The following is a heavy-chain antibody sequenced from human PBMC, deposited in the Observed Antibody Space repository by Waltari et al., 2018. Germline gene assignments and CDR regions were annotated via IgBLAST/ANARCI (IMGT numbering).Heavy chain of an antibody. D-gene: IGHD2-8*02. CDR2: IIPIFGKA. CDR1: GGTFSSYA. J-gene: IGHJ4*02. V-gene: IGHV1-69*13. CDR3: ARVGVLVVYATIPRGPFDY. Sequence: QVQLVQSGAEVKKPGSSVKVSCKASGGTFSSYAISWVRQAPGQGLEWMGGIIPIFGKANYAQKCQGRVTITADESTSTAYMELSSLRSEDTAVYYCARVGVLVVYATIPRGPFDYWGQGTLVTVSS.